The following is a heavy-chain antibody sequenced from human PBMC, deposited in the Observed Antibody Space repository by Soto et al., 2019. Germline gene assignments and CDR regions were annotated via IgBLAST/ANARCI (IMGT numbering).Heavy chain of an antibody. J-gene: IGHJ6*03. Sequence: EVQLVVSGGGLVQPGGSLRLSCAASGFTFSNYWMYWVRQAPGKGLEWVSRINSDGSVSTYADSVKGRLTISRDNVKNTLYLQMDSLRAEDTAVYYCARGDCVGGSCYSLAGSFYYYMDAWGKGTTVTV. V-gene: IGHV3-74*03. D-gene: IGHD2-15*01. CDR3: ARGDCVGGSCYSLAGSFYYYMDA. CDR2: INSDGSVS. CDR1: GFTFSNYW.